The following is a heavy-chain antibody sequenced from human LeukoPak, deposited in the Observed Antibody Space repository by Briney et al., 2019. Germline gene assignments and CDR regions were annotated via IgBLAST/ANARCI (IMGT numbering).Heavy chain of an antibody. Sequence: SGTLSLSCIASGGSISSSTNFWVRNRPPHGQELVWFGISSYNGITYYTPSLTRRVTISVDKSKNQFSLKLSSVTAADTAVYYCAKAGDSSTWYVRAFDICGQGTMVTVSS. J-gene: IGHJ3*02. CDR1: GGSISSSTNF. CDR3: AKAGDSSTWYVRAFDI. D-gene: IGHD6-13*01. V-gene: IGHV4-39*07. CDR2: SSYNGIT.